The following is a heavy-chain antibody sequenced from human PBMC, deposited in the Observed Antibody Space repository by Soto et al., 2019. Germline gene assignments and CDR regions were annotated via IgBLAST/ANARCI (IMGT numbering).Heavy chain of an antibody. Sequence: GASVKVSCKASGGTFSSYAISWVRQAPGQGLEWMGGIIPIFGTANYAQKFQGRVTITADESTSTAHMELSSLRSEDTAVYYCARTVATNYGSDYWGQGTLVTVSS. V-gene: IGHV1-69*13. CDR2: IIPIFGTA. CDR3: ARTVATNYGSDY. CDR1: GGTFSSYA. J-gene: IGHJ4*02. D-gene: IGHD5-12*01.